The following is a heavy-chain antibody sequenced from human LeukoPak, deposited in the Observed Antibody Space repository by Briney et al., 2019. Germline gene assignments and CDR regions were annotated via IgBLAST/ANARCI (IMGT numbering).Heavy chain of an antibody. V-gene: IGHV3-48*04. CDR3: ARDHRYAFDN. CDR2: VGISSGNT. CDR1: GFTFSDYS. Sequence: GGSLRLSCAASGFTFSDYSMNWVRQAPGKGLEWISYVGISSGNTKYADSVKGRFTISGDSAKNPVFLQMNSLRVEDTAVYYCARDHRYAFDNWGQGTLVTVSS. D-gene: IGHD5-12*01. J-gene: IGHJ4*02.